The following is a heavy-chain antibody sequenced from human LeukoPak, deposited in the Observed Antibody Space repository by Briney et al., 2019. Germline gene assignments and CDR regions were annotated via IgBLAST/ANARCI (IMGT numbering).Heavy chain of an antibody. D-gene: IGHD3-16*02. CDR2: IYTSGST. V-gene: IGHV4-4*07. J-gene: IGHJ4*02. CDR1: GGPINNYY. Sequence: PSETLSLTCTVSGGPINNYYWSWIRQPAGKGLEWIGRIYTSGSTDYNPSLKSRVTMSVDTSKNQFSLKLTFVTAADTAVYYCARGVDYDYVWGSYRLHYFDYWGQGTLVTVSS. CDR3: ARGVDYDYVWGSYRLHYFDY.